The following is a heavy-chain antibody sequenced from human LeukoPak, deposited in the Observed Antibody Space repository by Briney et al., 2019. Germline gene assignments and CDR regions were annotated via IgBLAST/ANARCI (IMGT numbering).Heavy chain of an antibody. CDR3: AKPASGWYYFDY. J-gene: IGHJ4*02. D-gene: IGHD6-19*01. CDR1: GFTFRIYG. V-gene: IGHV3-23*01. Sequence: GGSLRLSCAASGFTFRIYGMSWVRQAPGKVLEWVSVISGSGGHTYYADSVKGRFTISRDNSKNTLYLQMNSLSAEDTAVYYCAKPASGWYYFDYWGQGTLVTVSS. CDR2: ISGSGGHT.